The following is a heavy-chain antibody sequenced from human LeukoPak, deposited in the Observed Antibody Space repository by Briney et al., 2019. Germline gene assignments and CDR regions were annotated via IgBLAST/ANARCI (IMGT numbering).Heavy chain of an antibody. J-gene: IGHJ4*02. Sequence: SETLSRNCAGYSGSFSGYYWSWLRHPQGKGLEWSGEINHSERTNYNPSLKSRVTISVDTSKNQFSLKLRSVTAADAAVYYCARRVLRYFDWRLWGQGTLVTVSS. V-gene: IGHV4-34*01. CDR3: ARRVLRYFDWRL. CDR2: INHSERT. CDR1: SGSFSGYY. D-gene: IGHD3-9*01.